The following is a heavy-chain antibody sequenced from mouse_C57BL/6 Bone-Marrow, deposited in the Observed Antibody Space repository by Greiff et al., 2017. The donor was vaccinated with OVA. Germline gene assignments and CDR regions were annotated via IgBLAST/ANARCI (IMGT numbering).Heavy chain of an antibody. CDR1: GYTFTSYW. J-gene: IGHJ2*01. Sequence: QVQLQQPGAELVKPGASVKLSCKASGYTFTSYWMHWVKQRPGQGLEWIGMIHPNSGSTNYNEKFKSKATLTVDKSSSTAYMQLSSLTSEDSAVYYCARDLYYYGSSPYYFDYWGQGTTLTVSS. V-gene: IGHV1-64*01. D-gene: IGHD1-1*01. CDR3: ARDLYYYGSSPYYFDY. CDR2: IHPNSGST.